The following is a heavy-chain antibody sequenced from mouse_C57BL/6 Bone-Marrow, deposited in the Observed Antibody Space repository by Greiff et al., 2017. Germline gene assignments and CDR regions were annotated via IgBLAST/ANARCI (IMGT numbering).Heavy chain of an antibody. V-gene: IGHV1-81*01. D-gene: IGHD1-1*01. CDR3: ASYGSSYRFAY. J-gene: IGHJ3*01. CDR1: GYTFTSYG. Sequence: QVQLQQSGAELARPGASVKLSCKASGYTFTSYGISWVKQRTGQGLAWIGEIYPRSGNTYYNEKFKGKATLTADKSSSTAYMELRSLTSEDSAVYFCASYGSSYRFAYWGQGTLVTVSA. CDR2: IYPRSGNT.